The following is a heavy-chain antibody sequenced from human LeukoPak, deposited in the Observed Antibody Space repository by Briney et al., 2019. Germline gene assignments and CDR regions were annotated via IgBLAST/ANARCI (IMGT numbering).Heavy chain of an antibody. Sequence: GGSLRLSCAASGFTFSGSAMHWVRQASGKGLEWVGRIRSKANSYATAYAASVKGRFNISRDDSKNTAYLQMNSLKTEDTAVYYCTSWSGSYQIDYWGQGTLVTVSS. CDR2: IRSKANSYAT. CDR3: TSWSGSYQIDY. V-gene: IGHV3-73*01. CDR1: GFTFSGSA. J-gene: IGHJ4*02. D-gene: IGHD1-26*01.